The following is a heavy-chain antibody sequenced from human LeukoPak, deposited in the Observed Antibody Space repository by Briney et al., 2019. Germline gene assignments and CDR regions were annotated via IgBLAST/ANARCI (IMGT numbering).Heavy chain of an antibody. J-gene: IGHJ4*02. CDR2: ISSSSSTI. CDR1: GFTFSSYS. Sequence: GGSLRLSCAASGFTFSSYSMNWVRQAPGRGLEWVSYISSSSSTIYYADSVKGRFTISRDNAKNSLYLQMNSLRAEDTAVYYCARDNQYCSGGSCYPGFFDYWGQGTLVTVSS. V-gene: IGHV3-48*01. CDR3: ARDNQYCSGGSCYPGFFDY. D-gene: IGHD2-15*01.